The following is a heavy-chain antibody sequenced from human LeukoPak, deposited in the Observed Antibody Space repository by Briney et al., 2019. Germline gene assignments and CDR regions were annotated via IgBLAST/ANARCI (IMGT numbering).Heavy chain of an antibody. V-gene: IGHV1-46*01. D-gene: IGHD2-2*01. Sequence: GASVKVSCKASGYSFTSHYMHWVRQAPGQGLEWMGLINPSGSSTLYAQKFQGRVTMTRDMSTTTAYMDLSRLRSDDTAVYYCARGMGVLVPAATWFDPWGQGTLVTVSS. CDR3: ARGMGVLVPAATWFDP. J-gene: IGHJ5*02. CDR1: GYSFTSHY. CDR2: INPSGSST.